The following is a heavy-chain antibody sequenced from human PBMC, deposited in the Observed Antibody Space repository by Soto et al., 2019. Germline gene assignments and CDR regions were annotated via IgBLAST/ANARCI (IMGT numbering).Heavy chain of an antibody. D-gene: IGHD3-10*01. V-gene: IGHV4-4*02. CDR2: IYHSGST. CDR1: SGSISSSNW. Sequence: SETLSLTCAVSSGSISSSNWWSWVRQPPGKGLEWIGEIYHSGSTNYNPSLKSRVTISVDKSKNQFSLKLSSVTAADTAVYYCARPRYGSGRNRYYYYMDVWGKGTTVTVSS. CDR3: ARPRYGSGRNRYYYYMDV. J-gene: IGHJ6*03.